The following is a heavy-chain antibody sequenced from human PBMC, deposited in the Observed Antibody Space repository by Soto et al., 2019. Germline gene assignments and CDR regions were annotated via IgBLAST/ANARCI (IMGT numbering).Heavy chain of an antibody. Sequence: GGSLRLSCAASGFTFSSYGMHWVRQAPGKGLEWVAVIWYDGSNKYYADSVKGRFTISRDNSKNTLYLQMNSLRAEDTAVYYCAGSYSSSWGFDYWGQGTLVTVSS. CDR3: AGSYSSSWGFDY. D-gene: IGHD6-13*01. CDR1: GFTFSSYG. J-gene: IGHJ4*02. V-gene: IGHV3-33*01. CDR2: IWYDGSNK.